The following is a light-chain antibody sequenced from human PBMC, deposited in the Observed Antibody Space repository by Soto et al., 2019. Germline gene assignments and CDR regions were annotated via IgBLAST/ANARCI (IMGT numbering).Light chain of an antibody. CDR3: QQYRTSTQT. CDR2: GTS. Sequence: EIVLTQCPGTLSLSPGESATLSCRASQAVGSDYLAWYQQRPGQAPRLLIYGTSSRATGIPDRFSGSGSGTDFTLTIRRLEPEDFAVYYCQQYRTSTQTFGQGTKVDIK. CDR1: QAVGSDY. V-gene: IGKV3-20*01. J-gene: IGKJ1*01.